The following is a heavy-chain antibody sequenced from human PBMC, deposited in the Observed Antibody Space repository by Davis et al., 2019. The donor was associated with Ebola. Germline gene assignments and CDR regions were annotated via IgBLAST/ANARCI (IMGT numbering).Heavy chain of an antibody. CDR3: ARDQGAGAEPGDYYGMDV. Sequence: ASVKVSCKASGYTFTGYYMHWVRQAPGQGLEWMGRINPNSGGTNYAQKFQGRVTMTRDTSISTAYMELSRLRSDDTAVYYCARDQGAGAEPGDYYGMDVWGQGTTVTVSS. CDR1: GYTFTGYY. CDR2: INPNSGGT. J-gene: IGHJ6*02. V-gene: IGHV1-2*06. D-gene: IGHD1-14*01.